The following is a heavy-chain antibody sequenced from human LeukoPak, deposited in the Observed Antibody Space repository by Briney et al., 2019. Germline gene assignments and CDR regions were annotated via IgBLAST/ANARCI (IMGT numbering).Heavy chain of an antibody. CDR3: AKSNGYGLVDI. V-gene: IGHV4-4*02. J-gene: IGHJ3*02. Sequence: SETLSLTCAVSGDSISTNYWWTWVRQPPGKGLEWIGEIYHSGSINYNPSLKNRVTLSIDKSNNHFSLRLSSLSAADTAVYYCAKSNGYGLVDIWGQGTMVTVSS. CDR1: GDSISTNYW. D-gene: IGHD3-10*01. CDR2: IYHSGSI.